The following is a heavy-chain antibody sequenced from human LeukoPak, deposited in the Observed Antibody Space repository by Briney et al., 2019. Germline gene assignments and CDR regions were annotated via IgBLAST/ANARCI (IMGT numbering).Heavy chain of an antibody. D-gene: IGHD4-17*01. CDR2: ISGNGQYI. V-gene: IGHV3-21*06. J-gene: IGHJ4*02. CDR3: ARDRLYGDYDSNFDF. CDR1: GFIFSSYA. Sequence: GGSLRLSCAASGFIFSSYAINWVRQAPGKGLEWVSSISGNGQYIFYTDSLKGRFTISRDNAKNSVYLQMDNLKVEDTALYYCARDRLYGDYDSNFDFWGQGTLVTVSS.